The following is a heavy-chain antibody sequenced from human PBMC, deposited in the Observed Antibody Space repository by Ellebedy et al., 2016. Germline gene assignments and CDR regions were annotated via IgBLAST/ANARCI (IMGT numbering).Heavy chain of an antibody. J-gene: IGHJ3*02. CDR1: GFTFSSYW. Sequence: GGSLRLSXAASGFTFSSYWMHWVRQAPGRGLVWVSRINSDGSSISYADSVKGRFTISRDNAKNTLYLQMNSLRAEDTAVYYCASSNGHGFDIWGQGTMVTVSS. V-gene: IGHV3-74*01. CDR3: ASSNGHGFDI. CDR2: INSDGSSI. D-gene: IGHD2-8*01.